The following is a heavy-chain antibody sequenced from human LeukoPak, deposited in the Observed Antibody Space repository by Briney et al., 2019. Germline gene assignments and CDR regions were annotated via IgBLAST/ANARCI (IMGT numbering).Heavy chain of an antibody. CDR1: GYTFTSYD. V-gene: IGHV1-8*01. J-gene: IGHJ4*02. CDR2: MNPNSGNT. CDR3: ARRQLRFLDIDY. Sequence: GASVKVSCKASGYTFTSYDINWVRQATGQGLEWMGWMNPNSGNTGYAQKFPGRVTMTRNTSISTAYMELSSLRSEDTAVYYCARRQLRFLDIDYWGQGTLVTVSS. D-gene: IGHD3-3*01.